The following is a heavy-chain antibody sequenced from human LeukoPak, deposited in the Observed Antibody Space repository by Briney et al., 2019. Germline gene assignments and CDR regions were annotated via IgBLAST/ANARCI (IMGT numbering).Heavy chain of an antibody. CDR1: GFTFSSFW. CDR3: VRGHISGWYRFDD. Sequence: GGSLRLPCETSGFTFSSFWMHWVRQTPGKGLVWVSRISSDGSGTTYADSVKGRFTISRDNAKNTVYLKMNSLRAEDTAVFYCVRGHISGWYRFDDWGQGALVTVSS. D-gene: IGHD6-19*01. J-gene: IGHJ4*02. CDR2: ISSDGSGT. V-gene: IGHV3-74*01.